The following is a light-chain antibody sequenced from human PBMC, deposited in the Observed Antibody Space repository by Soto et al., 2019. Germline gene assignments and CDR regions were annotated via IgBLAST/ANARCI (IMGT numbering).Light chain of an antibody. V-gene: IGKV1-12*01. Sequence: DIQMTQSPSSVSATVGDRVTITCRSSEDISTWLAWYQQQPGKAPKLLIYAASSLQSGVPSRFSGSGSGTDFTLTISSLQPEDFATYYCQHADSFPLIPFGQGTRPAIK. CDR1: EDISTW. CDR3: QHADSFPLIP. CDR2: AAS. J-gene: IGKJ5*01.